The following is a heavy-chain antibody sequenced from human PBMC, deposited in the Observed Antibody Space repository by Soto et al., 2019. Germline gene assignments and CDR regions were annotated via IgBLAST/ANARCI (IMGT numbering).Heavy chain of an antibody. D-gene: IGHD6-19*01. V-gene: IGHV3-30*18. CDR1: GFTFSSYG. CDR3: AKVGVRPEIAVGPLNFEY. CDR2: ISYDGSNK. Sequence: GGSLRLSCAASGFTFSSYGMHWVRQAPGKGLEWVAVISYDGSNKYYADSVKGRFTVSRDNSKNALYLQMNSLRAEDTAVYYCAKVGVRPEIAVGPLNFEYWVQGTLVTVS. J-gene: IGHJ4*02.